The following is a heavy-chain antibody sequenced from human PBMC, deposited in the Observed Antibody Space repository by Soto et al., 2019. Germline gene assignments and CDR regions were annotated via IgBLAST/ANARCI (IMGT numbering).Heavy chain of an antibody. V-gene: IGHV1-24*01. D-gene: IGHD3-22*01. CDR3: ATDVYYYDSSGYSPLDY. Sequence: ASVKVSCKVSGYTLTELSMHWVRQAPGKGLEWVGGFDPEDGETIYAQKFQGRVTMTEDTSTDTAYMELSSLRSEDTAVYYCATDVYYYDSSGYSPLDYWGQGTLVTVSS. CDR1: GYTLTELS. J-gene: IGHJ4*02. CDR2: FDPEDGET.